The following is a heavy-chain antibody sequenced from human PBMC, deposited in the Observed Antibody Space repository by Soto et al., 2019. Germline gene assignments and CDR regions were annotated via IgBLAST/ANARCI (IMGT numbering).Heavy chain of an antibody. D-gene: IGHD3-10*01. Sequence: GESLKISCKGSGYSFTSYWIGRVRQMPGKGLEWMGIIYPGDSDTRYSPSFQGQVTISADKSISTAYLQWSSLKASDTAMYYCARHGAVRGVILSPYYYYGMDVWGQGTTVTVSS. V-gene: IGHV5-51*01. J-gene: IGHJ6*02. CDR2: IYPGDSDT. CDR3: ARHGAVRGVILSPYYYYGMDV. CDR1: GYSFTSYW.